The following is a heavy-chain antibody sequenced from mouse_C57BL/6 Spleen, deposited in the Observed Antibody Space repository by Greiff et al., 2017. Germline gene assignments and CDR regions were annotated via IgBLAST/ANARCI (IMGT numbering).Heavy chain of an antibody. CDR3: ARERLRYFDV. V-gene: IGHV5-9*01. CDR1: GFTFSSYT. J-gene: IGHJ1*03. CDR2: ISGGGGNT. D-gene: IGHD2-4*01. Sequence: EVKVVESGGGLVKPGGSLKLSCAASGFTFSSYTMSWVRQTPEKRLEWVATISGGGGNTYYPDSVKGRFTISRDNAKNTLYLQMSSLRSEDTALYYCARERLRYFDVWGTGTTVTVSS.